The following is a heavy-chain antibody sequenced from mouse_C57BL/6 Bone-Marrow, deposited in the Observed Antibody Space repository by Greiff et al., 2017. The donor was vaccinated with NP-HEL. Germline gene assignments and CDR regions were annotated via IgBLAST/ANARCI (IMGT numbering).Heavy chain of an antibody. D-gene: IGHD1-1*01. CDR1: GYSFTGYY. CDR2: INPSTGGT. Sequence: EVQRVESGPELVKPGASVKISCKASGYSFTGYYMNWVKQSPEKSLEWIGEINPSTGGTTYNQKFKAKATLTVDKSSSTAYMQLKSLTSEDSAVYYCARDFFYGSRPPWYFDVWGTGTTVTVSS. CDR3: ARDFFYGSRPPWYFDV. V-gene: IGHV1-42*01. J-gene: IGHJ1*03.